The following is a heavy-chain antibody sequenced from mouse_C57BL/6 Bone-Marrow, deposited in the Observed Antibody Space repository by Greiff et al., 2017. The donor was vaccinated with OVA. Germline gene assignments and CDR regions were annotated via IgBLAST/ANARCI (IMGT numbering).Heavy chain of an antibody. CDR1: GYTFTSYW. CDR3: TRGEVTTGDYYAMDY. J-gene: IGHJ4*01. Sequence: VHVKQSGTVLARPGASVKMSCKTSGYTFTSYWMHWVKQRPGQGLEWIGAIYPGNSDTSYNQKFKGKAKLTAVTSASTAYMELSSLTNEDSAVYYCTRGEVTTGDYYAMDYWGQGTSVTVSS. D-gene: IGHD2-2*01. V-gene: IGHV1-5*01. CDR2: IYPGNSDT.